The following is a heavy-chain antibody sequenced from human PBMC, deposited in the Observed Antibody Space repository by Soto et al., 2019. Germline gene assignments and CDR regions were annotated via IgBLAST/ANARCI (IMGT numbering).Heavy chain of an antibody. Sequence: GGALRPSCAAPGFTFRYYYVSWVRPAPGKGLEWVSYISSSGSTIYYADSVKGRFTISRDNAKNSLYLQMNSLRAEDTAVYYCARYIVATIWGDYFDYWGQGTLVTVSS. J-gene: IGHJ4*02. D-gene: IGHD5-12*01. CDR1: GFTFRYYY. CDR3: ARYIVATIWGDYFDY. CDR2: ISSSGSTI. V-gene: IGHV3-11*01.